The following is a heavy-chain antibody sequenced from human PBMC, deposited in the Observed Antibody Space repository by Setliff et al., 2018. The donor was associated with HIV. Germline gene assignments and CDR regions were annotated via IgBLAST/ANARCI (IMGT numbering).Heavy chain of an antibody. CDR1: GFTFSSYS. J-gene: IGHJ4*02. CDR2: ISSSSSYI. D-gene: IGHD4-17*01. Sequence: GGSLRLSCAASGFTFSSYSMNWVRQAPGKGLEWVSSISSSSSYIYYADSVKGRFTISRDNSENTLYLQMNSLRADGTAMYYCAKGHYDDWYYFDYWGPGTLVTVSS. CDR3: AKGHYDDWYYFDY. V-gene: IGHV3-21*04.